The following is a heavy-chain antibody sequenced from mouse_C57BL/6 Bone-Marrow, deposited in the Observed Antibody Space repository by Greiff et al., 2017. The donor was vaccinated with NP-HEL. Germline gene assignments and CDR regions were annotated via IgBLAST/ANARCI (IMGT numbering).Heavy chain of an antibody. Sequence: VQLKQSGTVLARPGASVKMSCKTSGYTFTSYWMHWVKQRPGQGLEWIGAIYPGNSDTSYNQKFKGKAKLTAVTSASTAYMELSSLTNEDSAVYYCTRGDLLWLYYFDYWGQGTTLTVSS. CDR2: IYPGNSDT. CDR3: TRGDLLWLYYFDY. J-gene: IGHJ2*01. D-gene: IGHD2-1*01. V-gene: IGHV1-5*01. CDR1: GYTFTSYW.